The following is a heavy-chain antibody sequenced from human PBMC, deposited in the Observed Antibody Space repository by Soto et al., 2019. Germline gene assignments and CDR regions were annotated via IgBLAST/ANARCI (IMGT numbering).Heavy chain of an antibody. V-gene: IGHV3-21*01. D-gene: IGHD3-10*01. J-gene: IGHJ6*02. CDR3: AREEYGPGRPDPDYYGMDV. CDR2: ISSSSSYI. CDR1: VITFSSYS. Sequence: LRISCAASVITFSSYSVNWVLQAPGKGLEWVSSISSSSSYIYYADSVKGRFTISRDNAKNSLYLQMNSLRAEDTAVYYCAREEYGPGRPDPDYYGMDVWGQGTTVTVS.